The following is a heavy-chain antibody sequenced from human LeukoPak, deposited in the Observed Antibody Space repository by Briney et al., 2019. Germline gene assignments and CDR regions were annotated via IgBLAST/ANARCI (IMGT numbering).Heavy chain of an antibody. J-gene: IGHJ4*02. CDR3: AKDGSSGWYDYFDY. CDR1: GFTFSNYV. CDR2: ISGGGGSP. D-gene: IGHD6-19*01. V-gene: IGHV3-23*01. Sequence: QPGGSLRLSCAASGFTFSNYVMSWVRQAPGKGLEWVSAISGGGGSPHYADSVKGRFTISRDNSKNTLYLQMRSLRAEDTAVYYCAKDGSSGWYDYFDYWGQGTLVTVSS.